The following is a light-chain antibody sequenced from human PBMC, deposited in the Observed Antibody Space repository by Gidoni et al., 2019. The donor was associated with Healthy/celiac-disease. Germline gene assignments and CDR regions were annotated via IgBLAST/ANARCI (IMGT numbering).Light chain of an antibody. J-gene: IGLJ2*01. CDR2: QDS. CDR3: QAWDSSTVL. V-gene: IGLV3-1*01. Sequence: SYELTQPPSVSVSPGQPASITCSGDKLGDKYACWYQQKPGQSPVLVIYQDSKRPSGIPERFSGSNSGNTATLTISGTQAMDEADYYCQAWDSSTVLFGGGTKLTVL. CDR1: KLGDKY.